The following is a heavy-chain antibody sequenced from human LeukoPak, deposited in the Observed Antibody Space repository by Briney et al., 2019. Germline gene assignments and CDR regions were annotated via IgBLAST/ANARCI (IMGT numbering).Heavy chain of an antibody. Sequence: SETLSLTCSVSGGSISSHYWSWIRQPPGEGLEWIGHIYYTGSTNYNPPLKSRVTISVDTSKNQFSLKLSSVTAADPAVYYYAREVGATHDYWGQGTLVTVSS. V-gene: IGHV4-59*11. CDR2: IYYTGST. CDR1: GGSISSHY. D-gene: IGHD1-26*01. CDR3: AREVGATHDY. J-gene: IGHJ4*02.